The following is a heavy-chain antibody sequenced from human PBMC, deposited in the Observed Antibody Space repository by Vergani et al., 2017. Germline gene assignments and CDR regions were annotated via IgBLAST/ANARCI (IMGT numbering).Heavy chain of an antibody. CDR3: AKASTIFGVVIGYYFDY. CDR2: ISGGAGST. Sequence: EVQLLESGGGLVQPGGSLRLSCAASGFTFSSYAMSWVRQAPGKGLEWVSAISGGAGSTYYGDSVKGRFTISRDNSKNTLYLQMKSLRAEDTAVYYCAKASTIFGVVIGYYFDYWGQGTLVTVSS. CDR1: GFTFSSYA. J-gene: IGHJ4*02. V-gene: IGHV3-23*01. D-gene: IGHD3-3*01.